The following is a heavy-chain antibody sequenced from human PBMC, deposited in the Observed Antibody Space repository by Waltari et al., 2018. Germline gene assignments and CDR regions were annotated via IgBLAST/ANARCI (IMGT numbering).Heavy chain of an antibody. J-gene: IGHJ4*02. D-gene: IGHD3-10*01. Sequence: EVQLLESGGGLVQPGGSLRLSCAASGFTFSGYTMTWVRQAPGKGREWVSTIRGSGGDTYYADSVKGRFTISRDNSRNTLYLQMNTLRAGDTAVYYCAKSLGDTYGRYPMDYWGQGTLVTVSS. CDR1: GFTFSGYT. V-gene: IGHV3-23*01. CDR2: IRGSGGDT. CDR3: AKSLGDTYGRYPMDY.